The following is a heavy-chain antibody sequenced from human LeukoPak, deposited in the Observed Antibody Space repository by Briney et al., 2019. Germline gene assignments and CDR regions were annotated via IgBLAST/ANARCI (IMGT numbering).Heavy chain of an antibody. V-gene: IGHV3-7*01. CDR3: ARDSSSWYNWFDP. J-gene: IGHJ5*02. D-gene: IGHD6-13*01. Sequence: PGGSLRLSCAASGFTFSSYWMSWVRQAPGKGLEWVANIKQDGSEKYYVDSVKGRFTISRDNAKNSLYLQMNSLRAEDTAVYYCARDSSSWYNWFDPWGQGTLVTVSS. CDR1: GFTFSSYW. CDR2: IKQDGSEK.